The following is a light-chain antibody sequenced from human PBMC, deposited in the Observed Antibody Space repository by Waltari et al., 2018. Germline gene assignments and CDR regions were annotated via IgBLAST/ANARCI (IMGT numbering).Light chain of an antibody. Sequence: QSVLIQPPSASGTPGQRVTISCSGSSSNIGSNTVNWYQHLPGTAPKLLIYSNNRRPAGVPDRFSGSRSGTSASLAISGLQSEDETGYYCAAWDDSLNGWVFGGGTKLTVL. V-gene: IGLV1-44*01. CDR1: SSNIGSNT. CDR3: AAWDDSLNGWV. J-gene: IGLJ3*02. CDR2: SNN.